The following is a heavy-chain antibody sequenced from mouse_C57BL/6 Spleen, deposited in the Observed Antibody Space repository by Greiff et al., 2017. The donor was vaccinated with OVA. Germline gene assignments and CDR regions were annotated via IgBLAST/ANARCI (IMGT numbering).Heavy chain of an antibody. V-gene: IGHV1-55*01. Sequence: VQLQQPGAELVKPGASVKMSCKASGYTFTSYWITWVKQRPGQGLEWIGDIYPGSGSTNYNEKFKSKATLTVDTSSSTAYMQLSSLTSEDSAVHYCARDYGSSCAMDYWGQGTSVTVSS. CDR2: IYPGSGST. CDR3: ARDYGSSCAMDY. D-gene: IGHD1-1*01. CDR1: GYTFTSYW. J-gene: IGHJ4*01.